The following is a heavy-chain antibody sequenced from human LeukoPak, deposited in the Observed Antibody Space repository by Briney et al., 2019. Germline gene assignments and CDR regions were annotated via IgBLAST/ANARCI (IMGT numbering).Heavy chain of an antibody. Sequence: SETLSLTCTVSGGSISSYYWSWIRQPAGKGLEWIGRIYTSGSTNYNPSLKSRVTMSVDTSKNQFSLKLSSMTAADTAVYYCARSSIVATTFDYWGRGTLVTVSS. J-gene: IGHJ4*02. V-gene: IGHV4-4*07. CDR2: IYTSGST. CDR3: ARSSIVATTFDY. CDR1: GGSISSYY. D-gene: IGHD5-12*01.